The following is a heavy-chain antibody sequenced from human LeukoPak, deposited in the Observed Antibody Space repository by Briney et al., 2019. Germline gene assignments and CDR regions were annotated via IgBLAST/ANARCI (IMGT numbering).Heavy chain of an antibody. D-gene: IGHD6-6*01. CDR2: INHSGST. CDR3: ARGPRSSGYYYMDV. V-gene: IGHV4-34*01. J-gene: IGHJ6*03. CDR1: GGSFSGYY. Sequence: PSETLSLTCAVYGGSFSGYYWSWIREPPGKGLEWIGEINHSGSTNNKPSLKSRVTISVDTSKNQFSLKLSSVTAADTAVYYCARGPRSSGYYYMDVWGKGTTVTVSS.